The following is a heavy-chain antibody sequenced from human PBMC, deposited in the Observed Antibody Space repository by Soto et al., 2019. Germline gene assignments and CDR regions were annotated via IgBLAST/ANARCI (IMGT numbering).Heavy chain of an antibody. CDR1: GFTFSDHY. CDR3: AGDVHYYASDY. V-gene: IGHV3-11*01. CDR2: ISGSGRDT. Sequence: GGSLRLSCATSGFTFSDHYMTWIRQAPGKGLGWISYISGSGRDTYYADSVKGRFTVSRDNAKNSLYLQMSSLRAEDTAVYYCAGDVHYYASDYWGQGALVTVSS. D-gene: IGHD3-10*01. J-gene: IGHJ4*02.